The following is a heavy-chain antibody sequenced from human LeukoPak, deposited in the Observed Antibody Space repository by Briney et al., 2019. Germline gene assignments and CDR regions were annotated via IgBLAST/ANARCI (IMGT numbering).Heavy chain of an antibody. CDR3: ASPTATSDS. Sequence: SETLSLTCTVSGGSISSADYYWSWIRQPPGKGLEWIGYISYSGSTYYNPSLKSRVSISTDTSKNQFSLNLSSVTAADTAVYYCASPTATSDSWGQGTLVTVSS. CDR2: ISYSGST. CDR1: GGSISSADYY. J-gene: IGHJ4*02. V-gene: IGHV4-30-4*01. D-gene: IGHD1-1*01.